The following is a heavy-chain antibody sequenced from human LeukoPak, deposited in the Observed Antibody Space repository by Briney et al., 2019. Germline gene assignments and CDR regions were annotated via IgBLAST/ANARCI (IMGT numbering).Heavy chain of an antibody. Sequence: GGSLRLSCAASGFAFSGSAIHWVRQASGKGLEWVGRIRSKANSFVKTYAASLEGRFTISRDDSGNTAYLHMNSLKTEDTAVYYCAKAFDSSGYGHFDYWGQGTLVTVSS. CDR2: IRSKANSFVK. CDR3: AKAFDSSGYGHFDY. D-gene: IGHD3-22*01. CDR1: GFAFSGSA. J-gene: IGHJ4*02. V-gene: IGHV3-73*01.